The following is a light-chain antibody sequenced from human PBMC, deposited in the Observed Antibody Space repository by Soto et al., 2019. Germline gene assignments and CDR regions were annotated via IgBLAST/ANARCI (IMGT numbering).Light chain of an antibody. J-gene: IGKJ4*01. CDR1: QSLTTNY. CDR3: QQGAT. Sequence: DTVLTQSPGTLSLSPREIATLSCRASQSLTTNYLAWYKQKPGQAPRLLIYDASSSDTGIPDRFSGSGSGSDITLTLARLGPEDFAVFYCQQGATVGGGTKVEIK. CDR2: DAS. V-gene: IGKV3-20*01.